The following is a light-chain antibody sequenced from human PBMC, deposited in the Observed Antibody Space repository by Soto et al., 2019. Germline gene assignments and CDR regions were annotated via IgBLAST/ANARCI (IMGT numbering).Light chain of an antibody. CDR1: QSVTSS. V-gene: IGKV3-11*01. Sequence: IVLTQSPGTLSFSPGERATLSCRASQSVTSSLVWYQQKPGQSPRLLMYDASNRATDIPARFSGSGSGTDFTLTISSLETEDSAVYYCQQRSTWPRTFGGGTKVDIK. CDR3: QQRSTWPRT. CDR2: DAS. J-gene: IGKJ4*01.